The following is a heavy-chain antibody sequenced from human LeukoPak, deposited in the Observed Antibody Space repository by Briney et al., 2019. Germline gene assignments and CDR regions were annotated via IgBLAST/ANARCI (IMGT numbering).Heavy chain of an antibody. D-gene: IGHD1-26*01. CDR1: GFTLSNHA. J-gene: IGHJ4*02. CDR2: VGIAGDT. V-gene: IGHV3-13*01. Sequence: GGSLRLSCAASGFTLSNHAMHWVRRATGKGLEWVSAVGIAGDTFYPDSVKGRFTISRENAKNSLYLQMNSLRAEDTAVYYCARQMTPHGNFDYWGQGTLVTVSS. CDR3: ARQMTPHGNFDY.